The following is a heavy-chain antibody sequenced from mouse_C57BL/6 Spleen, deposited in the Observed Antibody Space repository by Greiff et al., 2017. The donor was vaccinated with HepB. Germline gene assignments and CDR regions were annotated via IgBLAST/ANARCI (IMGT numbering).Heavy chain of an antibody. CDR3: ARGWDGYFDY. CDR2: ISYDGSN. D-gene: IGHD4-1*01. J-gene: IGHJ2*01. V-gene: IGHV3-6*01. Sequence: EVKLVESGPGLVKPSQSLSLTCSVTGYSITSGYYWNWIRQFPGNKLEWMGYISYDGSNNYNPSLKNRISITRDTSKNQCFLKLNSVTTEDTATYYCARGWDGYFDYWGQGTTLTVSS. CDR1: GYSITSGYY.